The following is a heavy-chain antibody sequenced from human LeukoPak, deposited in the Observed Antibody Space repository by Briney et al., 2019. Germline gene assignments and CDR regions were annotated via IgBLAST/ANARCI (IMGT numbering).Heavy chain of an antibody. J-gene: IGHJ6*02. CDR3: ARVYCGSTSCYSHSFNGVDV. CDR2: IYASGNT. D-gene: IGHD2-2*01. V-gene: IGHV4-4*07. CDR1: GGSISSYY. Sequence: SETLSLTCTVSGGSISSYYWSWVRQPAGKGLEWVGRIYASGNTNYNPSLKGRVTMTVDTSKNQFSLKLSSVTAADTAIYYCARVYCGSTSCYSHSFNGVDVWGQGTTVTVSS.